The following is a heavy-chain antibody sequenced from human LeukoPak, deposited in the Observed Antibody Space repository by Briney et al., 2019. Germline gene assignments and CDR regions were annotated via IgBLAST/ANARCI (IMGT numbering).Heavy chain of an antibody. CDR3: AKDKGSLDDYYYYGMDV. V-gene: IGHV3-30*18. D-gene: IGHD1-1*01. CDR2: ISYDGSNK. Sequence: GESLRLSCAASGFTFSSYGMHWVRQAPGKGLEWVAVISYDGSNKYYADSVKGRFTISRDNSKNTLYLQMNSLRAEDTAVYYCAKDKGSLDDYYYYGMDVWGQGTTVTVSS. J-gene: IGHJ6*02. CDR1: GFTFSSYG.